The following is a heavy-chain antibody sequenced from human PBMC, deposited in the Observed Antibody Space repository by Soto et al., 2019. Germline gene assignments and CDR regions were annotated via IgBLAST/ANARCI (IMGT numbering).Heavy chain of an antibody. CDR2: ISYDGSNK. CDR1: GFTFSNYG. D-gene: IGHD6-13*01. Sequence: SLRLSCAASGFTFSNYGMHWVRQAPGKGLEWVAVISYDGSNKDYADSVKGRFTISRDNSKNTLYLQMNSLRVEDTAVYYCAKAEGYTSSWSLVGYWGQGTLVTVSS. CDR3: AKAEGYTSSWSLVGY. V-gene: IGHV3-30*18. J-gene: IGHJ4*02.